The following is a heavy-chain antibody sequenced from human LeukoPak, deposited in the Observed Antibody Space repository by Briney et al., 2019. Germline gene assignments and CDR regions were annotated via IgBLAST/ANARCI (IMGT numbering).Heavy chain of an antibody. V-gene: IGHV4-34*01. D-gene: IGHD3-10*01. J-gene: IGHJ6*02. CDR1: GGSFSDYY. Sequence: SETLSLTCAVYGGSFSDYYWTWIRQSPGKGLEWIGEINHSGVTDYNPSLKSRVTISVDTSKNQFSLKVRSVTAADTAVYYCARRVRGVIISFYYYNGMDVWGQGTTVTVSS. CDR3: ARRVRGVIISFYYYNGMDV. CDR2: INHSGVT.